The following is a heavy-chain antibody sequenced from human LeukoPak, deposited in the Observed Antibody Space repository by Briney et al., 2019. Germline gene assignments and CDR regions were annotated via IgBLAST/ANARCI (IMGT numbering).Heavy chain of an antibody. Sequence: GASVKVSCKASGYTFTGYYMHWVRQAPGQGLEWMGWINPNSGGTNYAQKFQGRVTMTRDTSISTAYMELSRLRSDDTAVYYCARDYYGSGSYSWFDPWGQGTLVTVSS. D-gene: IGHD3-10*01. CDR2: INPNSGGT. J-gene: IGHJ5*02. CDR1: GYTFTGYY. CDR3: ARDYYGSGSYSWFDP. V-gene: IGHV1-2*02.